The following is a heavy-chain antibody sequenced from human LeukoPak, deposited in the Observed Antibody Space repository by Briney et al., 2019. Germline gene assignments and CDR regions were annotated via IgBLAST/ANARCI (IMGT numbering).Heavy chain of an antibody. J-gene: IGHJ4*02. V-gene: IGHV3-23*01. CDR2: ICGSGIST. Sequence: GGTLRLTCAASGFTFNIFDMNWVRQASGRGLEWVSTICGSGISTYYADCVKRRFTISSDNSNNMLYLQINSLRDEHTAVHLCAKDQHGYDKPIDYWGQGTLVTVPS. CDR1: GFTFNIFD. D-gene: IGHD5-12*01. CDR3: AKDQHGYDKPIDY.